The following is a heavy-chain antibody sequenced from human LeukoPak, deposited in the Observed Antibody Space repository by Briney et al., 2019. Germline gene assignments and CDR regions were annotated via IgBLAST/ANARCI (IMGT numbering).Heavy chain of an antibody. CDR3: ARGPRSSGWYRGDY. Sequence: GGSLRLSCTGSGFKFGSYAMSWVRQAPGKGLEWVAVISYDGSNKYYADSVKGRFTISRDNSKNTLYLQMNSLRAEDTAVYYCARGPRSSGWYRGDYWGQGTLVTVSS. V-gene: IGHV3-30-3*01. CDR2: ISYDGSNK. D-gene: IGHD6-19*01. CDR1: GFKFGSYA. J-gene: IGHJ4*02.